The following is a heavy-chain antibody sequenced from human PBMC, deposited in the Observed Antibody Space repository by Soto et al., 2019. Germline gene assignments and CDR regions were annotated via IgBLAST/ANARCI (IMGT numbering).Heavy chain of an antibody. V-gene: IGHV4-61*08. CDR3: ARANIAAAGTIFDP. CDR1: GDSVSSGAYY. J-gene: IGHJ5*02. CDR2: LYYNAIT. D-gene: IGHD6-13*01. Sequence: QVKLQESGPGLVKPSETLSLTCTVSGDSVSSGAYYWSWVRQPPGKGLEWIGYLYYNAITNYNPSLKSRFTILVDTSKREISLTLNSVTAADTAVYYCARANIAAAGTIFDPWGQGVLVTVSA.